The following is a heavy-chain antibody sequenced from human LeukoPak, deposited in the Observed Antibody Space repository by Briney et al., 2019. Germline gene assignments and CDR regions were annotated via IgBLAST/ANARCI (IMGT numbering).Heavy chain of an antibody. Sequence: GGSLRLSCAASGFTFSSYSMNWVRQAPGKGLEWVSSISSSSSYIYYADSVKGRFTISRDNAKNSLYLQMNSLRAEDTAVYYCARDSAAGIPGFDYWGQGTLVTVSS. CDR2: ISSSSSYI. CDR3: ARDSAAGIPGFDY. J-gene: IGHJ4*02. CDR1: GFTFSSYS. D-gene: IGHD6-13*01. V-gene: IGHV3-21*01.